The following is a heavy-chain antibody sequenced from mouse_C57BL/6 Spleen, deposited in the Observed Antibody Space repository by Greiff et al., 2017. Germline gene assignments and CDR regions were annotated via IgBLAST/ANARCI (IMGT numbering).Heavy chain of an antibody. J-gene: IGHJ1*03. D-gene: IGHD1-1*02. CDR3: ARGGSYGGWYVDV. CDR2: IYPGDGDT. CDR1: GYAFSSSW. V-gene: IGHV1-82*01. Sequence: QVQLQQSGPELVKPGASVTISCKASGYAFSSSWMNWVKQRPGKGLEWIGRIYPGDGDTNYNGKFKGKATLTADKSSSTAYMQLSSLTSEDSAVYVCARGGSYGGWYVDVWGTGTTVTVSS.